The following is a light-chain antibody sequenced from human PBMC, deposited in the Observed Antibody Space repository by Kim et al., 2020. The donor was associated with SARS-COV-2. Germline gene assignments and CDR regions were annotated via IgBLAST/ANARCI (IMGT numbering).Light chain of an antibody. CDR1: QSVATD. CDR3: QQYYTWKT. CDR2: SAS. J-gene: IGKJ1*01. Sequence: APGERATLSCKASQSVATDLTWYQRKPGQPPRLLIYSASTRATGVPARFSGSGSGTEFSLTISSLQSDDFAVYYCQQYYTWKTFGQGTKVDIK. V-gene: IGKV3-15*01.